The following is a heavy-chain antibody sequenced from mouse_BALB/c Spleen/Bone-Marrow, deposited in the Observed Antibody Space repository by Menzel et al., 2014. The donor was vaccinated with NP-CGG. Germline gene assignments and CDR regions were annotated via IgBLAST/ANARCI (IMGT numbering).Heavy chain of an antibody. V-gene: IGHV2-9*02. D-gene: IGHD1-2*01. J-gene: IGHJ3*01. CDR1: GFSLTSYC. CDR3: ARDGATATLAY. Sequence: QVQLQQSGPGLVAPSQSLSITCTVSGFSLTSYCVHWVRQPPGKSLEWLGAIWAGGSTNYKSALMSRLSISKDNSKSQVFLKMNSLQTDDTAMYYCARDGATATLAYWGQGTLVTVSA. CDR2: IWAGGST.